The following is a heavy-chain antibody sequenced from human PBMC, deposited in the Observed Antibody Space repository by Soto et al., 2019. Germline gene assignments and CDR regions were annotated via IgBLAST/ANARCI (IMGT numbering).Heavy chain of an antibody. CDR1: GGTFSTYA. J-gene: IGHJ4*02. Sequence: QVQLVQSGAEVKKPGSSVKVSCKASGGTFSTYAISWVRQAPGQGLGWMGGIIPFFGTINYAQKFQGRVTITADESTTTAYMELSSLTSEDTAVYYCATSGQSGSDYEDATMIPDNYWGQGTLVTVSS. V-gene: IGHV1-69*01. D-gene: IGHD5-12*01. CDR3: ATSGQSGSDYEDATMIPDNY. CDR2: IIPFFGTI.